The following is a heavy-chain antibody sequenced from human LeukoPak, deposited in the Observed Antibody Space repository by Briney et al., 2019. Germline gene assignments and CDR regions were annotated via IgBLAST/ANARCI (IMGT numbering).Heavy chain of an antibody. CDR3: ARRAYYDTSGYYPTSGYFDL. J-gene: IGHJ2*01. CDR2: IHPNGIT. D-gene: IGHD3-22*01. CDR1: GGSIFSYN. Sequence: SETLSLTCTVSGGSIFSYNWNWIRQPPGKGLEWIGYIHPNGITSYNPSLRSRGTISIATSKNQFSLRLRSVTAADTAIYYCARRAYYDTSGYYPTSGYFDLWGRGTLVTVSS. V-gene: IGHV4-4*08.